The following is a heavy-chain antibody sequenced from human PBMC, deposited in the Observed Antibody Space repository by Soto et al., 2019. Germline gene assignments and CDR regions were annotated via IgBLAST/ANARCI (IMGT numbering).Heavy chain of an antibody. CDR2: IIPLVHII. CDR3: AIERRRDDNNTFDALDV. D-gene: IGHD3-22*01. J-gene: IGHJ3*01. Sequence: SVKVSCKASGGFYSIKTISWVRQAPGQGLERMGRIIPLVHIINNAQKFQGRVAISADKSTSTAYMELSSLKSDDTAIYFCAIERRRDDNNTFDALDVWGQGTKVTVS. V-gene: IGHV1-69*04. CDR1: GGFYSIKT.